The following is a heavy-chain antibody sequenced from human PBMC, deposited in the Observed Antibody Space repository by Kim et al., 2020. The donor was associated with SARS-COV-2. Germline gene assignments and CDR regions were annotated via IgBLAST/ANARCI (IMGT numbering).Heavy chain of an antibody. V-gene: IGHV3-11*06. CDR2: ISSSSYT. CDR3: ARDRAVGAFDI. J-gene: IGHJ3*02. Sequence: GGSLRLSCAASGFTFSDYYMSWIRQAPGKGLEWVSYISSSSYTNYADSVKGRFTISRDNAKNSLYLQMNSLRAEDTAVYYCARDRAVGAFDIWGQGTMVTVSS. D-gene: IGHD3-10*01. CDR1: GFTFSDYY.